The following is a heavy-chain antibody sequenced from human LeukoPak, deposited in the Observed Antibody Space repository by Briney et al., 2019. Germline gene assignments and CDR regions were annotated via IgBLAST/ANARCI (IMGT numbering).Heavy chain of an antibody. D-gene: IGHD2-21*02. CDR2: ISWNSSSK. CDR3: AKDFRTLAYCGGDCYSPTGAFDI. V-gene: IGHV3-9*01. J-gene: IGHJ3*02. Sequence: GGSLRLSCAASGFTFDDYAMHWVRQAPGKGLEWVSGISWNSSSKCYADSVKGRFTISRDNAKNSLYLQMNSLRAEDTALYYCAKDFRTLAYCGGDCYSPTGAFDIWGQGTMVTVSS. CDR1: GFTFDDYA.